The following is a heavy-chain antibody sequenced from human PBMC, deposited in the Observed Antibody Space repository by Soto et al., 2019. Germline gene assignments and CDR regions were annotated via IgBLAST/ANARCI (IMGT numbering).Heavy chain of an antibody. CDR3: ARVPLGREPKFDY. CDR2: IYYSGNT. Sequence: QVQLQESGPGLVKPSETLSLTCTVSGGSISSYYWSWIRQPPGKGLEWIGYIYYSGNTNYNPPLKSRVTISVDTSKNQFSLKMSSVTAADTAVYYCARVPLGREPKFDYWGQGTLVTVSS. V-gene: IGHV4-59*01. CDR1: GGSISSYY. J-gene: IGHJ4*02. D-gene: IGHD7-27*01.